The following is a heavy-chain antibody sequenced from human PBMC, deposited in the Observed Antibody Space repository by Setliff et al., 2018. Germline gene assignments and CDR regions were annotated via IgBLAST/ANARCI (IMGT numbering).Heavy chain of an antibody. CDR2: ISGSGGST. CDR3: AKVKRARFRGVMGYFDY. Sequence: PGGSLRLSCAASGFTFSDYAMSWVRQAPGKGLECVSAISGSGGSTYYADSVKGRFTISRDNSKNTLYLQMDSLSAEDTAVYYCAKVKRARFRGVMGYFDYWGQGTLVTVSS. CDR1: GFTFSDYA. D-gene: IGHD3-16*01. J-gene: IGHJ4*02. V-gene: IGHV3-23*01.